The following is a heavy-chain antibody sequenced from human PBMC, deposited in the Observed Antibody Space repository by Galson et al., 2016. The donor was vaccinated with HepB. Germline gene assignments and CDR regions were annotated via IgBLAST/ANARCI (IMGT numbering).Heavy chain of an antibody. J-gene: IGHJ4*02. V-gene: IGHV3-21*01. CDR1: GFTFNNYG. D-gene: IGHD5-18*01. Sequence: SLRLSCAASGFTFNNYGMNWVRQAPGKGLEWVSSISRSSGYIYYADSVKGRFTISRDNARNTLYLQMNSLRAEDTAMYYCAKGGVWKQLWLSFDYWGQGTLVTVSS. CDR3: AKGGVWKQLWLSFDY. CDR2: ISRSSGYI.